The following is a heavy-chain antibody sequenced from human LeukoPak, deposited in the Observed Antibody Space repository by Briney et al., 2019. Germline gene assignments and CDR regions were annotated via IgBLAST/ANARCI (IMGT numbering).Heavy chain of an antibody. V-gene: IGHV3-53*01. CDR2: IYSGGGT. CDR3: ARVARYNWFDP. CDR1: RFTVSSNY. J-gene: IGHJ5*02. Sequence: GGSLRLSCAASRFTVSSNYMSWVRQAPGKGLEWVSVIYSGGGTYHTDPVKGRFTISRDSSKNTLYLQMNSLRAEDTAVYYCARVARYNWFDPWGQGTLVTVSS.